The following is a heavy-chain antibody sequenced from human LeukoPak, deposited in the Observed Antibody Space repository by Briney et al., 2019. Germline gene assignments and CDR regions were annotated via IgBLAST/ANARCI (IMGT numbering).Heavy chain of an antibody. D-gene: IGHD3-22*01. Sequence: SVRVSCTASRGTFISYAISWVRQAPGQGLEWMGGIIPIFGTANYAQKFQGRVTITTDESTSTAYMELSSLRSEDTAVYYCATDYYYDSSGYPGFLDYWGQGTLVTVSS. CDR3: ATDYYYDSSGYPGFLDY. CDR2: IIPIFGTA. CDR1: RGTFISYA. J-gene: IGHJ4*02. V-gene: IGHV1-69*05.